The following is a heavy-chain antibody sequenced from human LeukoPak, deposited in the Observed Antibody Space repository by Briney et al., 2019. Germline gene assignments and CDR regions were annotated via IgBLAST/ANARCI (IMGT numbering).Heavy chain of an antibody. CDR3: ARDRGGYFDY. J-gene: IGHJ4*02. CDR2: IWFDGSNQ. D-gene: IGHD3-10*01. CDR1: GFTFSSYG. V-gene: IGHV3-33*01. Sequence: GGSLRLSCAASGFTFSSYGMYWVRQAPGKGLEWVALIWFDGSNQYQADSVKGRFTISRDNSKNTLYLRMNSLRAENTAVYYCARDRGGYFDYWGQGTLVTVSS.